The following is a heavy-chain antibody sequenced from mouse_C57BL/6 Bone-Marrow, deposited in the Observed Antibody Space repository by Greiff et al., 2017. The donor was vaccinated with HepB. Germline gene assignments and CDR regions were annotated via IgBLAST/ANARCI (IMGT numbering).Heavy chain of an antibody. J-gene: IGHJ1*03. CDR1: GYSITSGYY. Sequence: ESGPGLVKPSQSLSLTCSVTGYSITSGYYWNWIRQFPGNKLEWMGYISYDGSNNYNPSLKIRISITRDTSKNQFFLKLNSVTTEDTATYYCARDDYGSSHWYFDVWGTGTTVTVSS. CDR2: ISYDGSN. CDR3: ARDDYGSSHWYFDV. V-gene: IGHV3-6*01. D-gene: IGHD1-1*01.